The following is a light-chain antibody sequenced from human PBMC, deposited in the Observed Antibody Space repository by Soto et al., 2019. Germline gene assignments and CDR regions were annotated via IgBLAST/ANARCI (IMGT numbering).Light chain of an antibody. J-gene: IGKJ1*01. CDR1: QSVGSS. Sequence: EIVLTQSPVTLSVSPGGRATLSCRASQSVGSSVAWYQQRPGQAPRLLISGASTRATGIPARFSGSGSGTEFTLTISSLQSEDFAVYYCQQYNNWPPWTFGQGTKVDIK. CDR3: QQYNNWPPWT. CDR2: GAS. V-gene: IGKV3-15*01.